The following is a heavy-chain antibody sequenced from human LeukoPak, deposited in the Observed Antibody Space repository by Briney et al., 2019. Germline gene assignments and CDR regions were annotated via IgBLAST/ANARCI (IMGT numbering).Heavy chain of an antibody. CDR2: INHSGST. Sequence: SETLSLTCAVYGGSFSGYYWSWIRQPPGKGLEWIGEINHSGSTNYNPSLKSRVTISVDTSKNQFSLKLSSVTAADTAVYYCARGLGSGSYWSYYYMDVWGKGTTVNVSS. CDR3: ARGLGSGSYWSYYYMDV. J-gene: IGHJ6*03. CDR1: GGSFSGYY. V-gene: IGHV4-34*01. D-gene: IGHD3-10*01.